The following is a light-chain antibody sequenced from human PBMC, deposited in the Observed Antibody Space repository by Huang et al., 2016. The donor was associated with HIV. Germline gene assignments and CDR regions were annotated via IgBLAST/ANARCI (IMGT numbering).Light chain of an antibody. V-gene: IGKV4-1*01. CDR3: QQHYSSPPT. Sequence: DIVMTQSPDSLAVSLGERATINCKSSQSLLYNSNNKNYLAWYQQKPGQLPNLLIYWASSRKSGVPYRFSGSGSDTDFTLTIISLQAEDVAVYYCQQHYSSPPTFGQGTKLEIK. J-gene: IGKJ2*01. CDR2: WAS. CDR1: QSLLYNSNNKNY.